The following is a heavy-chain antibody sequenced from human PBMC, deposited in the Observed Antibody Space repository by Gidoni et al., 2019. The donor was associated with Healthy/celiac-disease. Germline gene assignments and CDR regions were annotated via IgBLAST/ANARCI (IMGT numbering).Heavy chain of an antibody. CDR3: ARGAMVRGVTLGGY. Sequence: QVQLVESGGGVVQPGRSLRLSCAASGFTFSSYAMHWVRQAPGKGLEGVAVISYDGSNKYYADSVKGRFTISRDNSKNTLYLQMNSLRAEDTAVYYCARGAMVRGVTLGGYWGQGTLVTVSS. CDR2: ISYDGSNK. D-gene: IGHD3-10*01. CDR1: GFTFSSYA. J-gene: IGHJ4*02. V-gene: IGHV3-30*04.